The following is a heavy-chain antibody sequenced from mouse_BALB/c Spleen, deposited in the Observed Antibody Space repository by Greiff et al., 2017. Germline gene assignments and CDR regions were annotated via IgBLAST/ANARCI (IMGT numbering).Heavy chain of an antibody. Sequence: EVQGVESGGGLVQPGGSLKLSCAASGFTFSSYGMSWVRQTPDKRLELVATINSNGGSTYYPDSVKGRFTISRDNAKNTLYLQMSSLKSEDTAMYYCARENYRRDFDYWGQGTTLTVSS. CDR2: INSNGGST. CDR1: GFTFSSYG. D-gene: IGHD2-14*01. V-gene: IGHV5-6-3*01. CDR3: ARENYRRDFDY. J-gene: IGHJ2*01.